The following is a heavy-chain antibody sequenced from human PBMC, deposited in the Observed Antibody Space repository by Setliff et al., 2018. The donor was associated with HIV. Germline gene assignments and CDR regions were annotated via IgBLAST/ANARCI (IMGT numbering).Heavy chain of an antibody. D-gene: IGHD2-8*02. CDR3: ARLIHTGLLYFDF. CDR2: IDHSGNI. J-gene: IGHJ4*02. V-gene: IGHV4-34*01. Sequence: LSLTCAVYGGSFNDYYWTWIRQPPGKGLEWIGEIDHSGNIKYHASLKSRVTMSLDTSRDQFSLNLRSVTAADTAVYFCARLIHTGLLYFDFWGLGTLVTVSS. CDR1: GGSFNDYY.